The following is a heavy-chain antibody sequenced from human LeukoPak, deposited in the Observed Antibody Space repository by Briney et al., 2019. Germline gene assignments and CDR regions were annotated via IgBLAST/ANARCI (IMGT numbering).Heavy chain of an antibody. Sequence: PGGSLRLXCAASGFTFSSYSMNWVRQAPGKGLEWVSYISSSSSTIYYADSVKGRFTISRDNAKNSLYLQMNSLRAEDTAVYYCGRDGWRATIFIFDYWGQGTLVTVSS. CDR1: GFTFSSYS. J-gene: IGHJ4*02. V-gene: IGHV3-48*01. D-gene: IGHD5-24*01. CDR2: ISSSSSTI. CDR3: GRDGWRATIFIFDY.